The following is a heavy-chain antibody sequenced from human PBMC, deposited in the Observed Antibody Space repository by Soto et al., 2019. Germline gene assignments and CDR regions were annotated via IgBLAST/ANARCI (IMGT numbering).Heavy chain of an antibody. V-gene: IGHV4-39*01. CDR3: ARGEDYYHTSGYYMNWFDP. CDR2: FYYSGST. Sequence: SETLSLTCTVSGGSISSSSYYWGWIRQPPGKGLEWIGSFYYSGSTYYNPSLKSRVTISVDTSKNQFSLKLTSVTAADTAVYYCARGEDYYHTSGYYMNWFDPWGQGTLVTVSS. J-gene: IGHJ5*02. CDR1: GGSISSSSYY. D-gene: IGHD3-22*01.